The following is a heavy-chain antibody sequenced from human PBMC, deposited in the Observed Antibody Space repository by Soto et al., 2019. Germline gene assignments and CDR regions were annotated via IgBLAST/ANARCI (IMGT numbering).Heavy chain of an antibody. Sequence: QVQLQESGPGLVKPSETLSLTCTVSGGSINSYYWSWIRQPPGKGLEWIGYIFYSGSTNYNPSLKSLVTISVDTSKNQFTLMLSSVTAEDTAVYDCARRYSSSFDCWGQGTLCTLCS. V-gene: IGHV4-59*08. D-gene: IGHD6-13*01. J-gene: IGHJ4*02. CDR3: ARRYSSSFDC. CDR1: GGSINSYY. CDR2: IFYSGST.